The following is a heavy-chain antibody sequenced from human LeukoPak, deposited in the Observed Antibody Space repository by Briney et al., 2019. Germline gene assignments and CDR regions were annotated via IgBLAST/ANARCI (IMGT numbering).Heavy chain of an antibody. D-gene: IGHD1-26*01. CDR2: ISGNSGSI. V-gene: IGHV3-9*01. Sequence: PGRSLRLSCAASGFTFDDYAMHWVRQAPGKGLEWVSGISGNSGSIGYADSVKGRFTISRDNAKNSLYLQMNSLRAEDTALYYCSTDRGSYFRYYYMDVWGKGTTVTASS. CDR3: STDRGSYFRYYYMDV. J-gene: IGHJ6*03. CDR1: GFTFDDYA.